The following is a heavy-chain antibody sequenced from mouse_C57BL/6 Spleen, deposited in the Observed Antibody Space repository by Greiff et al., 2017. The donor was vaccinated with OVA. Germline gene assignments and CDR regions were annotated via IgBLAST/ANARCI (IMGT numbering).Heavy chain of an antibody. Sequence: ESGPGLVKPSQSLSLTCSVTGYSITSGYYWNWIRQFPGNKLEWMGYISYDGSNNYNPSLKNRISITRDTSKNQFFLKLNSVTTEDTATYYCARDDDYGFDYWGQGTTLTVSS. CDR3: ARDDDYGFDY. CDR1: GYSITSGYY. J-gene: IGHJ2*01. CDR2: ISYDGSN. D-gene: IGHD2-4*01. V-gene: IGHV3-6*01.